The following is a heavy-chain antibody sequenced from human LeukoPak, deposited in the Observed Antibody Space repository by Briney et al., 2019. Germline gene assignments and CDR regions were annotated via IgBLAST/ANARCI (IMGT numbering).Heavy chain of an antibody. V-gene: IGHV3-23*01. J-gene: IGHJ4*02. D-gene: IGHD2-2*01. CDR1: GFTFGTQS. CDR3: AKTGYCTSNSCYYFDY. Sequence: TGGSLRLSCAASGFTFGTQSMNWVRQAPGKGLEWVSAIGGSGSSTYYADSVKGRLTISRDDSKNTLYLQVNSLRAEDTAVYYCAKTGYCTSNSCYYFDYWGQGTLVTVSS. CDR2: IGGSGSST.